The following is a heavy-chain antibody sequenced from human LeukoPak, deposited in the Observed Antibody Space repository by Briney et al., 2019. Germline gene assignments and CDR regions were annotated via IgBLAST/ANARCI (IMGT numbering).Heavy chain of an antibody. Sequence: PSGTLSLTCAVSGGSISSSNWWSWVRRPPGKGLEWIGEIYHSGSTNYNPSLKSRVTISVDKSKNQFSLKLSSVTAADTAVYYCARVGGYCSGGSRYSVQDYWGQGTLVTVSS. J-gene: IGHJ4*02. V-gene: IGHV4-4*02. CDR3: ARVGGYCSGGSRYSVQDY. CDR1: GGSISSSNW. D-gene: IGHD2-15*01. CDR2: IYHSGST.